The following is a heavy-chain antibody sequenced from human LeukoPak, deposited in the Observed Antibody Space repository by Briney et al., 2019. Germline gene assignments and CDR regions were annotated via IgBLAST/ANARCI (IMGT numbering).Heavy chain of an antibody. CDR1: GFTFSSYA. CDR3: ARDQTYYDFWSGYYYYYYMDV. Sequence: GGSLRLSCAASGFTFSSYAMSWVRQAPGKGLEWVANIKQDGSEKYYVDSVKGRFTISRDNTKNSLYLQMNSLRAEDTAVYYCARDQTYYDFWSGYYYYYYMDVWGKGTTVTVSS. CDR2: IKQDGSEK. J-gene: IGHJ6*03. D-gene: IGHD3-3*01. V-gene: IGHV3-7*01.